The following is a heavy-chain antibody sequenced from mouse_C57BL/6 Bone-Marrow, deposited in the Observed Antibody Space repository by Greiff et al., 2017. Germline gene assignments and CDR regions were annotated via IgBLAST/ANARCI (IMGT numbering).Heavy chain of an antibody. CDR3: ARPYYGSSPWYFDY. CDR1: GFTFSDYG. CDR2: ISSGSSTI. V-gene: IGHV5-17*01. Sequence: EVKLVESGGGLVKPGGSLKLSCAASGFTFSDYGMHWVRQAPEKGLEWVAYISSGSSTIYYADTVKGRFTISRDNAKNTLFLQMTSLRSEDTAMYYCARPYYGSSPWYFDYWGQGTTLTVSS. J-gene: IGHJ2*01. D-gene: IGHD1-1*01.